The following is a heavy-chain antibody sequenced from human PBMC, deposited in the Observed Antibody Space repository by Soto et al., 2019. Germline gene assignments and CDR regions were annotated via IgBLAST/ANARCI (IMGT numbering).Heavy chain of an antibody. Sequence: SETLSLTCTVSGGSISSGNYYWSWIRQHTWKVLDWFGYIYFSGTTYYTPSLKSGVIISVDAFKNLFSLKLSSVTAAATAVYYWAREGGIGTATVADFWGQGTLV. CDR3: AREGGIGTATVADF. CDR2: IYFSGTT. D-gene: IGHD1-26*01. CDR1: GGSISSGNYY. J-gene: IGHJ4*02. V-gene: IGHV4-31*03.